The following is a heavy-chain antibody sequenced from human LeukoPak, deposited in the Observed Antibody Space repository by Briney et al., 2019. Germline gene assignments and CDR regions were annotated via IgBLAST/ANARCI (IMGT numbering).Heavy chain of an antibody. J-gene: IGHJ3*01. CDR3: ARAVADAFDV. Sequence: ASVKVSCTASGYTFTAHYMHWVRQAPGQGLEWMGWINPNSGGTNYAQTFQGRVTMTRDTSISTAYMELNSLRSDDTAVYFCARAVADAFDVWGQGTMVTVSS. CDR1: GYTFTAHY. CDR2: INPNSGGT. D-gene: IGHD4-23*01. V-gene: IGHV1-2*02.